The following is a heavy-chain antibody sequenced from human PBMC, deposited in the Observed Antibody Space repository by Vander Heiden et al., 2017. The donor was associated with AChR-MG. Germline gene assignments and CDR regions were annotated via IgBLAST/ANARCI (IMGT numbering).Heavy chain of an antibody. Sequence: EVQLVETGGGLTQPGGSLRLSCAASGFTVSRNYMSWVRQAPGKGLEWVSVIYSGGSTYYADSVKGRFTISRDNSKNTLYLQMNSLRAEDTAVYYCARCIVVVVAATPDMDVWGKGTTVTVSS. D-gene: IGHD2-15*01. V-gene: IGHV3-53*02. CDR1: GFTVSRNY. CDR2: IYSGGST. CDR3: ARCIVVVVAATPDMDV. J-gene: IGHJ6*03.